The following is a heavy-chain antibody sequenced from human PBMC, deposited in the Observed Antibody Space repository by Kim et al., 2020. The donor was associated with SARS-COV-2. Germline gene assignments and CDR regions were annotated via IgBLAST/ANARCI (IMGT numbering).Heavy chain of an antibody. CDR3: TSHSSSWERPFDY. V-gene: IGHV3-73*01. CDR2: IRSKANSYAT. Sequence: GGSLRLSCAASGFTFSGSAMHWVRQASGKGLEWVGRIRSKANSYATAYAASVKGRFTISRDDSKNTAYLQMNSLKTEDTAVYYCTSHSSSWERPFDYWGQGTLVTVSS. J-gene: IGHJ4*02. CDR1: GFTFSGSA. D-gene: IGHD6-13*01.